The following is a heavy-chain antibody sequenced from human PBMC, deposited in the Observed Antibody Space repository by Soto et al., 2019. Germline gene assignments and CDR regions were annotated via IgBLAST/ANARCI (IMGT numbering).Heavy chain of an antibody. CDR2: IHYTGAS. CDR3: ARVASVYYYGMDV. V-gene: IGHV4-59*02. CDR1: GASVSDYY. Sequence: LSLTCTVSGASVSDYYWNWIRQPPGKGLEWIGFIHYTGASSYNPSLKSRVTMSVDTSKNQFSLKLSSVTAADTAVYYCARVASVYYYGMDVWGQGTTVTVSS. J-gene: IGHJ6*02.